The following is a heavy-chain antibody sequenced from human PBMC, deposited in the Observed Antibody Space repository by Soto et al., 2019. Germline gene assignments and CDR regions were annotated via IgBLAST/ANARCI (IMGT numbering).Heavy chain of an antibody. CDR3: VRALSPYYYVM. V-gene: IGHV4-59*01. CDR2: VYYSENIYYRETTST. CDR1: GGSMSSYY. J-gene: IGHJ4*02. D-gene: IGHD3-10*02. Sequence: QVQLQESGPGLVKPSETLSLTCTVSGGSMSSYYWSWIRQPPGKALEWIGYVYYSENIYYRETTSTNYNPALEGRVTIAVDTSKNQFSLKLSSVTAADTAVYYCVRALSPYYYVMWGQGTLVTVSS.